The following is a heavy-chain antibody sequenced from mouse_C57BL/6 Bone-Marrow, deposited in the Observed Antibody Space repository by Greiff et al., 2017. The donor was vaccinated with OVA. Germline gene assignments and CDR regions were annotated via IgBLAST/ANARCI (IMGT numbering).Heavy chain of an antibody. CDR2: IYPRDGST. V-gene: IGHV1-78*01. J-gene: IGHJ2*01. CDR3: AREGQLRLRFYYFDY. D-gene: IGHD3-2*02. Sequence: QVQLQQSDAELVKPGASVKISCKVSGYTFTDHTIHWMKQRPEQGLEWIGYIYPRDGSTKYNEKFKGKATLTADKSSSTAYMQLNSLTSEDSAVYFCAREGQLRLRFYYFDYWGQGTTLTVSS. CDR1: GYTFTDHT.